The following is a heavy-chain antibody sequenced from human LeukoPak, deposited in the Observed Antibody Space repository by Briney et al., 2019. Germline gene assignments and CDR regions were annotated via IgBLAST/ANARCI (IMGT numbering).Heavy chain of an antibody. J-gene: IGHJ3*02. CDR3: ARGSTTVAFEI. CDR1: GFTFSNND. CDR2: IDTSGDT. Sequence: QTGGSLRPSCAASGFTFSNNDMHWVRQGPGKGLEWVSAIDTSGDTYYPGSVKGRFTISRENAKNILYLQMNSLRVGDTAVYYCARGSTTVAFEIWGQGTMVSVSS. D-gene: IGHD1-26*01. V-gene: IGHV3-13*01.